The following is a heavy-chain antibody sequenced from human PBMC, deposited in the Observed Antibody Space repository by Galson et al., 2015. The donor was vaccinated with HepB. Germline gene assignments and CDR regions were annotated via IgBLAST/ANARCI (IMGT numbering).Heavy chain of an antibody. J-gene: IGHJ6*02. CDR3: ARSYSDMITFGGVIVDYYYYGMDV. Sequence: SLRLSCAASGFTFSSYSMNWVRQAPGKGLEWVSSISSSSSYIYYADSVKGRFTISRDNAKNSLYLQMNSLRAEDTAVYYCARSYSDMITFGGVIVDYYYYGMDVWGQGTTVTVSS. CDR1: GFTFSSYS. CDR2: ISSSSSYI. D-gene: IGHD3-16*02. V-gene: IGHV3-21*01.